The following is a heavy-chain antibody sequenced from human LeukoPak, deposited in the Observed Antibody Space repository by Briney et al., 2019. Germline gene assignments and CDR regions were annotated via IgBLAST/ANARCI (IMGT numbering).Heavy chain of an antibody. CDR2: IYYSGST. CDR3: GRHLIPWYSSSWYDAYFDY. J-gene: IGHJ4*02. D-gene: IGHD6-13*01. V-gene: IGHV4-39*01. Sequence: RPSETLSLTCTVSGGSISSRSYYWGWIRQPPGKGLEWIGSIYYSGSTYYNPSLKSRVTISVDTSKNQFSLKLSSATAADTAVHYCGRHLIPWYSSSWYDAYFDYWGQGTLVTVSS. CDR1: GGSISSRSYY.